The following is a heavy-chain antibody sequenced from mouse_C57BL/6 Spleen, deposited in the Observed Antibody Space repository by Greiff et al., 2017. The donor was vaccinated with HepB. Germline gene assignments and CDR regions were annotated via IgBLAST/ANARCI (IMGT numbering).Heavy chain of an antibody. D-gene: IGHD1-1*01. V-gene: IGHV1-22*01. Sequence: VQLQQSGPELVKPGASVTMSCKASGYTFTDYKMHWVKQSHGKGLEWIGDINPNNGGTSYNQKFKGKATVTVNKSSSTAYMELRSLTSENSAVYYCAREEDLSTVVATDYWGQGTTLTVSS. CDR3: AREEDLSTVVATDY. CDR1: GYTFTDYK. CDR2: INPNNGGT. J-gene: IGHJ2*01.